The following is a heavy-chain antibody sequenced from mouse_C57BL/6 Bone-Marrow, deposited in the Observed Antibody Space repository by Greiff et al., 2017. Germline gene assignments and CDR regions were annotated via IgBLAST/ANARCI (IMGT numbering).Heavy chain of an antibody. CDR1: GYTFTSYW. Sequence: QVQLKQPGAELVKPGASVKLSCKASGYTFTSYWMHWVKQRPGRGLEWIGRIDPNSGGTKYNEKFKSKATLTVDKPSSTAYMQLSSLTSEDSAVYYCARRGSWYFDVWGTGTTVNVSS. V-gene: IGHV1-72*01. CDR3: ARRGSWYFDV. J-gene: IGHJ1*03. D-gene: IGHD3-1*01. CDR2: IDPNSGGT.